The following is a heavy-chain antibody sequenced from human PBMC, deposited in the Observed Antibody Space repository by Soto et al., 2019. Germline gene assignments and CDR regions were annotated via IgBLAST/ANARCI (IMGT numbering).Heavy chain of an antibody. J-gene: IGHJ5*02. Sequence: QVQLQESGPGLVKPSQTLSLTCTVSGGSISSGGYYWSWIRQHPGKGLEWIGYIYYSGSTYYNPSLQSRVTISVDTSKNQFSLKLSSVTAADTAVYYCASLHSSIAAQGAFDPWGQGTLVTVSS. CDR2: IYYSGST. V-gene: IGHV4-31*03. D-gene: IGHD6-6*01. CDR1: GGSISSGGYY. CDR3: ASLHSSIAAQGAFDP.